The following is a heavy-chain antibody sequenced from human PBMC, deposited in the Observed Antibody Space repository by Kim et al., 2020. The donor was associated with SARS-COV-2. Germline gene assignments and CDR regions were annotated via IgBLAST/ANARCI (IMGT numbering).Heavy chain of an antibody. V-gene: IGHV1-18*01. CDR3: ARGDSDFWSGYYTPGGYYYYMDV. Sequence: ASVKVSCKASGYTFTSYGISWVRQAPGQGLEWMGWISAYNGNTNYAQKPQGRVTMTTDTSTSTAYMELRSLRSDDTAVYYCARGDSDFWSGYYTPGGYYYYMDVWGKGTTVTVSS. D-gene: IGHD3-3*01. CDR2: ISAYNGNT. J-gene: IGHJ6*03. CDR1: GYTFTSYG.